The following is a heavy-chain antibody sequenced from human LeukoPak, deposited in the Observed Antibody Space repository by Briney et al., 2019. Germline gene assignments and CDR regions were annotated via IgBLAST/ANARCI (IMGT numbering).Heavy chain of an antibody. CDR3: AARAGDHYYGSGSYPDV. V-gene: IGHV1-69*13. D-gene: IGHD3-10*01. J-gene: IGHJ6*04. Sequence: SVKVSCKASGYTFTSYGISWVRQAPGQGLEWMGGIIPIFGTANYAQKFQGRVTITADESTSTAYMELSSLRSEDTAVYYCAARAGDHYYGSGSYPDVWGKGTTVTISS. CDR1: GYTFTSYG. CDR2: IIPIFGTA.